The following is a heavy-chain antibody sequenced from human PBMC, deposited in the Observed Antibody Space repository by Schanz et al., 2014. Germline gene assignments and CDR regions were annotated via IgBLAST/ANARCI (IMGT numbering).Heavy chain of an antibody. CDR1: GGSFSGYY. D-gene: IGHD2-2*01. J-gene: IGHJ4*02. V-gene: IGHV4-34*01. CDR2: LNQSGDT. CDR3: ARLYCSTPGCYVSPNGFAKDY. Sequence: QVQLQQWGAGLLKPSETLSLTCAVSGGSFSGYYWSWIRQPPDTGLEWIGELNQSGDTNYNPSLKSRVTISVDASTNQSPLKLRSVPAADTAVYYCARLYCSTPGCYVSPNGFAKDYWGQGTLVTVSS.